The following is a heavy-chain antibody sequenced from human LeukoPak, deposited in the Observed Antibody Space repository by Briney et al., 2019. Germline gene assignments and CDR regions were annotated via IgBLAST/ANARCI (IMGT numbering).Heavy chain of an antibody. D-gene: IGHD6-6*01. CDR3: ARYSSSSAGWFDP. V-gene: IGHV4-4*09. J-gene: IGHJ5*02. Sequence: PSETLSLTCTVSGGSISSYYWSWIRQPPGKGLEWIGYIYTSGSTNYNPSLKSRVTISVDTSKNQFSLKLSSVTAADTAVYYCARYSSSSAGWFDPWGQGTLVTVSP. CDR1: GGSISSYY. CDR2: IYTSGST.